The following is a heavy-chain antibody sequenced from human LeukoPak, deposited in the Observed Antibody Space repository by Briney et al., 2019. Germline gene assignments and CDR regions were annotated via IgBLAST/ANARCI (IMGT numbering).Heavy chain of an antibody. Sequence: GASVKVSCKASGYTFTSYDINWVRQATGQGPEWMGWMNPNSGNTGYAQKFQGRVTITRNTSISTAYMELSSLRSEDTAVYYCARGGSIAARRYMDVWGKGTTVTVSS. CDR2: MNPNSGNT. D-gene: IGHD6-6*01. V-gene: IGHV1-8*03. CDR1: GYTFTSYD. CDR3: ARGGSIAARRYMDV. J-gene: IGHJ6*03.